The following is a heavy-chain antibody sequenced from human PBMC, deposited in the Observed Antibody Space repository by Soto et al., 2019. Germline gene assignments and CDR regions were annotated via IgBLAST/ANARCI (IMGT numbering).Heavy chain of an antibody. V-gene: IGHV3-23*01. CDR1: GFTFSSYA. CDR2: ISGSGGST. CDR3: AKDYCSGGSCWDFGY. Sequence: GGSLRLSCAASGFTFSSYAMSWVRQAPGKGLEWVSAISGSGGSTYYADSVKGRFTISRDNSKNTLYLQMNTLRAEDTVVYYCAKDYCSGGSCWDFGYWGQGTLVTVSS. J-gene: IGHJ4*02. D-gene: IGHD2-15*01.